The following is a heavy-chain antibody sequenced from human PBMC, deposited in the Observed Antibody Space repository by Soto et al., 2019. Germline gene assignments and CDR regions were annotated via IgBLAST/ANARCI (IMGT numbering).Heavy chain of an antibody. V-gene: IGHV4-34*01. CDR2: INESGST. Sequence: SETLSLTCAIYGGSFSGYYWNWIRQPPGKGLEWIGEINESGSTNYNSSLKSRVTISVDTSKNQFSLKLNSVTAADTAVYYCAAYFSESYRSLNWFDPWGQGTPVTVSS. D-gene: IGHD3-16*02. CDR3: AAYFSESYRSLNWFDP. J-gene: IGHJ5*02. CDR1: GGSFSGYY.